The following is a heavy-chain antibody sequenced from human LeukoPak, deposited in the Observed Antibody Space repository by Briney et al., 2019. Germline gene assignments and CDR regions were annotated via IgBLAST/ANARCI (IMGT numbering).Heavy chain of an antibody. Sequence: SQTLSLTCAISGDSVSSNSVAWNWIRQSPSRGLEWLGRTYYRSTWYNAVSVKSRIIINPDTSKNQFSLQLNSVTPEDTAVYYCARDKQWPTEIWFDPWGQGTLVTVSS. D-gene: IGHD6-19*01. CDR1: GDSVSSNSVA. CDR3: ARDKQWPTEIWFDP. J-gene: IGHJ5*02. V-gene: IGHV6-1*01. CDR2: TYYRSTWY.